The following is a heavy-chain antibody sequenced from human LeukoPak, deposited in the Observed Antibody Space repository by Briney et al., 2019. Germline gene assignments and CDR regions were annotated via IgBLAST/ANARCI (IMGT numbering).Heavy chain of an antibody. CDR1: GFTFSSYA. V-gene: IGHV3-30*04. D-gene: IGHD2-21*02. CDR3: ARPARGQPLLLSYFDY. CDR2: ISYDGSNK. Sequence: PGGSLRLSCAASGFTFSSYAMHWVRQAPGKGLEWVAVISYDGSNKYYAGSVKGRFTISRDNSKNTLYLQMNSLRAEDTAVYYCARPARGQPLLLSYFDYWGQGTLVTVSS. J-gene: IGHJ4*02.